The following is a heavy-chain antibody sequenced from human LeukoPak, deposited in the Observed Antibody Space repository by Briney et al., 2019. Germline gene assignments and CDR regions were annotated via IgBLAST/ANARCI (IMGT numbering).Heavy chain of an antibody. CDR3: ARQSSSGSY. Sequence: PSETLSLTCTVSGGSISSSSYYWGWIPQPPGKGREWIGSIYYSGSTYYNPSLNSPVTISVDTSKNHFSLKLGSVTAADTAVYYCARQSSSGSYWGQGTLVTVSS. J-gene: IGHJ4*02. D-gene: IGHD1-26*01. CDR1: GGSISSSSYY. V-gene: IGHV4-39*01. CDR2: IYYSGST.